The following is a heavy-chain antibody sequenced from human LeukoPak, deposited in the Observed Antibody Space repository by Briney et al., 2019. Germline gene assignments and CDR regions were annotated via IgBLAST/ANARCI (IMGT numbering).Heavy chain of an antibody. CDR1: GGSFSGYY. J-gene: IGHJ6*02. CDR3: ARARVVYGGNFVGLYYGMDV. V-gene: IGHV4-34*01. CDR2: INHSGST. D-gene: IGHD4-23*01. Sequence: SETLSLTCAVYGGSFSGYYWSWIRQPPGKGLEWIGEINHSGSTNYNPSLKSRVTISVDTSKNQFSLKLSSVTAADMAVYYCARARVVYGGNFVGLYYGMDVWGQGTTVTVSS.